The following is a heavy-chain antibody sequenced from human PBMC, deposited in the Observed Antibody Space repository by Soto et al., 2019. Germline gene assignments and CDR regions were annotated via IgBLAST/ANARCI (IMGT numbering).Heavy chain of an antibody. CDR3: ARVAYCGGDCYRGFDP. V-gene: IGHV4-30-2*01. CDR1: GGSISSGGYS. Sequence: QLQLQESGSGLVKPSQTLSLTCAVSGGSISSGGYSWSWIRQPPGKGLEWIGYIYHSGSTYYNPSLKSRVTISVDRSKNQFSLKLRSLTAADTAVYYCARVAYCGGDCYRGFDPWGQGTLVTVSS. CDR2: IYHSGST. D-gene: IGHD2-21*02. J-gene: IGHJ5*02.